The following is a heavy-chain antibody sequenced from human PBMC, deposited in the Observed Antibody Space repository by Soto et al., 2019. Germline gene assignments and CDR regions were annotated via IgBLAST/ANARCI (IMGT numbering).Heavy chain of an antibody. CDR2: IYPGGSDT. V-gene: IGHV5-51*01. CDR3: ARTSAAGKYYYGMDV. J-gene: IGHJ6*02. D-gene: IGHD6-13*01. Sequence: PGESLKISGKGSGYSFTSYWIGWVRQMPGKGLEWMGIIYPGGSDTRYSPSFQGQVTISADKSISTAYLQWSSLKASDTAMYYCARTSAAGKYYYGMDVWGQGTTVTVSS. CDR1: GYSFTSYW.